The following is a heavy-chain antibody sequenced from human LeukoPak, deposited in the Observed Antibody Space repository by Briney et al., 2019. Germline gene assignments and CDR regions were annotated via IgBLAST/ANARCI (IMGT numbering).Heavy chain of an antibody. CDR3: AAHIAVAGPHYYYMDV. CDR1: GYTFTSYG. J-gene: IGHJ6*03. CDR2: ISANNGNT. V-gene: IGHV1-18*01. D-gene: IGHD6-19*01. Sequence: GASVKVSCKASGYTFTSYGISWVRQAPGQGLEWMGWISANNGNTNYAQKLQGRVTMTTDTSTSTAYMELRSLRSDDTAVYYCAAHIAVAGPHYYYMDVWGKGTTVTVSS.